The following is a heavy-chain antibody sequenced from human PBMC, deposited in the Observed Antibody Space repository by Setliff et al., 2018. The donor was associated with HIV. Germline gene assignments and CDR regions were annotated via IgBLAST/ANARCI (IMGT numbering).Heavy chain of an antibody. CDR2: INHGGDT. J-gene: IGHJ4*02. CDR3: ARVNTLLAFFTH. Sequence: SETLSLTCAVYGGSFSGYFWTWIRQPPQKRLEWIGEINHGGDTNYNPSLMSRVSISVDTSKDQFSLRLTSVTAADTAFYFCARVNTLLAFFTHWGPGILVTVSS. D-gene: IGHD5-12*01. CDR1: GGSFSGYF. V-gene: IGHV4-34*01.